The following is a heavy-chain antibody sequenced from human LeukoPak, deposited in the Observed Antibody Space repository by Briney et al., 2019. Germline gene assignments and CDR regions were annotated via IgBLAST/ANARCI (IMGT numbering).Heavy chain of an antibody. D-gene: IGHD4-23*01. CDR2: IYYSGST. J-gene: IGHJ4*02. CDR3: ASLYGGSHFDY. V-gene: IGHV4-59*01. Sequence: SKTLSLTCTISGGSISSYYWSWIRQPPGKGLEWIGYIYYSGSTNYNPSLKSRVTISVDTSKNQFSLKLTSVTAADTAVYYCASLYGGSHFDYWGQGTLVTVSS. CDR1: GGSISSYY.